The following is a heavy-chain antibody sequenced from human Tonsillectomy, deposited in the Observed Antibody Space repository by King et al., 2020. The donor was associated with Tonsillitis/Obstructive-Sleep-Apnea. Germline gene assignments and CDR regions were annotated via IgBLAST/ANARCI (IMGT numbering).Heavy chain of an antibody. CDR3: ARAACYSSSWDYYYYRDV. CDR2: ISYDGSNK. CDR1: GFTFSSYA. D-gene: IGHD6-6*01. J-gene: IGHJ6*03. Sequence: HVQLVESGGGVVQPGRSLRLSCAASGFTFSSYAMHWVRQAPGKGLEWVAVISYDGSNKYYADSVKGRFTISRDNSKNTLYLQMNSLRAEDTAVYYCARAACYSSSWDYYYYRDVWGKGTPVTVSS. V-gene: IGHV3-30*04.